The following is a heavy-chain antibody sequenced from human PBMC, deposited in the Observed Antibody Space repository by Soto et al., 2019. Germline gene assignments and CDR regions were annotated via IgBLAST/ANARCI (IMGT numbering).Heavy chain of an antibody. V-gene: IGHV4-30-4*08. D-gene: IGHD2-2*01. J-gene: IGHJ4*02. CDR2: IYYSGST. CDR3: ARSRYCSSTSCFTLGDYFDS. CDR1: GRSISSGGYY. Sequence: PAETLSLTCTFPGRSISSGGYYWSWIRQHPGKGLEWIGYIYYSGSTYYNPALKSRVTISVDTSKNQFSLKLSSVTAADTAVYHCARSRYCSSTSCFTLGDYFDSWGQGTLVSVSS.